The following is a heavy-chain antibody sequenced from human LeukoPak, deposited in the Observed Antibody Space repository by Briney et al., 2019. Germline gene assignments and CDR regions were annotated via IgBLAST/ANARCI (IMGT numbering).Heavy chain of an antibody. CDR2: INLNSGGT. J-gene: IGHJ5*02. CDR1: GYTFTGSY. V-gene: IGHV1-2*02. Sequence: ASVKLSCNASGYTFTGSYMHWVRQAPGQGLEGVGWINLNSGGTNYAQKFQGRVTMTRDTSISTAYMELSSLRSDDTAVYYCARPSGGSGRWGDNWFDPWGQGTLVTVSS. CDR3: ARPSGGSGRWGDNWFDP. D-gene: IGHD3-10*01.